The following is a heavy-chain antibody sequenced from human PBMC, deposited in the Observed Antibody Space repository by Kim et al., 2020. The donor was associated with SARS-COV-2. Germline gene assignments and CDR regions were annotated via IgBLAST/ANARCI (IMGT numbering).Heavy chain of an antibody. Sequence: SETLSLTCAVYGGSFSGYYWSWIRQPPGKGLEWIGEINHSGSTNYNPSLKSRVTISVDTSKNQFSLKLSSVTAADTAVYYCASGSSIAARPDAFDIWGQGTMVTVSS. CDR2: INHSGST. V-gene: IGHV4-34*01. D-gene: IGHD6-6*01. CDR3: ASGSSIAARPDAFDI. CDR1: GGSFSGYY. J-gene: IGHJ3*02.